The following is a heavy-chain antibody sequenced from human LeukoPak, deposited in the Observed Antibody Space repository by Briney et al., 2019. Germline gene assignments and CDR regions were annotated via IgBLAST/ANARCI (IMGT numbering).Heavy chain of an antibody. CDR3: ARGGFDGTFDY. CDR2: IIPIFGTA. CDR1: GGTFSSYA. D-gene: IGHD1-26*01. V-gene: IGHV1-69*05. Sequence: SVKVSCKASGGTFSSYAISWVRQAPGQGLEWMGRIIPIFGTANYAQKFQGRVTMTRDTSTSTVYMELSSLRSEDMAVYYCARGGFDGTFDYWGQGTLVTVSS. J-gene: IGHJ4*02.